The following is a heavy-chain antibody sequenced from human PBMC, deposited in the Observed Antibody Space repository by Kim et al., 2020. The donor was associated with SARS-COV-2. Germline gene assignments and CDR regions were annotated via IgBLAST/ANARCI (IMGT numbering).Heavy chain of an antibody. V-gene: IGHV3-11*06. D-gene: IGHD3-9*01. Sequence: SVKGRFTISRDNAKNSLYLQMNSLRAEDTTVYYCARGGVLRYCDWLFITYWGQGTLVTVSS. CDR3: ARGGVLRYCDWLFITY. J-gene: IGHJ4*02.